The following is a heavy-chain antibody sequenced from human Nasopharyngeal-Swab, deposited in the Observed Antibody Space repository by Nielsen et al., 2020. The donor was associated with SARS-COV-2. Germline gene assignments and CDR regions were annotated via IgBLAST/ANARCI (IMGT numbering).Heavy chain of an antibody. V-gene: IGHV4-59*01. Sequence: ESLKISCTVSGGSISSYYWSWIRQPPGKGLEWIGYIYYSGSTNYNPSLKSRVTISVDTSKNQFSLKLSSVTAADTAVYYCARGFDPWGQGTLVTDSS. CDR3: ARGFDP. J-gene: IGHJ5*02. CDR1: GGSISSYY. CDR2: IYYSGST.